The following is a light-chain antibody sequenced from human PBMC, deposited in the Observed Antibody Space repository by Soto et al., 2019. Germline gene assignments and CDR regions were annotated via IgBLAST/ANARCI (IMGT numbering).Light chain of an antibody. CDR1: QDISNY. Sequence: DIQMTQSPSSLSASVGDRVTITCQASQDISNYLNWYQQKPGKAPKLLIYDASNLETGVPSRFSGGGSGTDFTLTISSLQPEDIGTYYCQQYDNLPLSFGPGTKVDIK. CDR3: QQYDNLPLS. V-gene: IGKV1-33*01. CDR2: DAS. J-gene: IGKJ3*01.